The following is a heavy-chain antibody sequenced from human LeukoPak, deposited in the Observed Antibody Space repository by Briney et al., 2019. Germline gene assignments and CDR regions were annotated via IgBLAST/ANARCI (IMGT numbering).Heavy chain of an antibody. CDR1: GYTLTSYD. Sequence: ASVKVSFTASGYTLTSYDINTVREATGPGLEWMGWMNPNSGNTGYAQKFQGRVNMTRNTSISTAYMELSSLRSEDTAVYYCARGARYGDYVDAFDIWGQGTMVTVSS. V-gene: IGHV1-8*01. J-gene: IGHJ3*02. D-gene: IGHD4-17*01. CDR2: MNPNSGNT. CDR3: ARGARYGDYVDAFDI.